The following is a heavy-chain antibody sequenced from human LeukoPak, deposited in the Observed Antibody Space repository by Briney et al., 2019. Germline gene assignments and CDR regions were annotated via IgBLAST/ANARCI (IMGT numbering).Heavy chain of an antibody. Sequence: PGGSLRLSCAASGFTFSSYEMNWVRQAPGKGLEWASYISSSGSTIYYADSVKGRFTISRDNAKNSLYLQMNSLRAEDTAVYYCARAYTFGGVIVAFDYWGQGTLVTVSS. V-gene: IGHV3-48*03. CDR2: ISSSGSTI. J-gene: IGHJ4*02. D-gene: IGHD3-16*02. CDR3: ARAYTFGGVIVAFDY. CDR1: GFTFSSYE.